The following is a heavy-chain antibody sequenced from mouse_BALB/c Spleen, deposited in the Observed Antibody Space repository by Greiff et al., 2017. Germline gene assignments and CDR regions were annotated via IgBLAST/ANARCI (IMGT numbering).Heavy chain of an antibody. CDR1: GFNIKDTY. Sequence: VQLQQSGAELVKPGASVKLSCTASGFNIKDTYMHWVKQRPEQGLEWIGRIDPANGNTKYDPKFQGKATITADTSSNTAYLQLSSLTSEDTAVYYCALYYYYGTPFAYWGQGTLVTVSA. CDR3: ALYYYYGTPFAY. V-gene: IGHV14-3*02. D-gene: IGHD1-1*01. CDR2: IDPANGNT. J-gene: IGHJ3*01.